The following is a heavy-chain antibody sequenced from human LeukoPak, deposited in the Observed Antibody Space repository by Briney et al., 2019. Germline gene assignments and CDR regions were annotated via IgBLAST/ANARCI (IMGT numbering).Heavy chain of an antibody. J-gene: IGHJ4*02. CDR2: ISSSSSYI. CDR3: ARDRAYYDSSGYYISWAFDY. D-gene: IGHD3-22*01. CDR1: GFTVSSNY. V-gene: IGHV3-21*01. Sequence: GGSLRLSCAASGFTVSSNYMSWVRQAPGKGLEWVSSISSSSSYIYYADSVKGRFTISRDNAKNSLYLQMNSLRAEDTAVYYCARDRAYYDSSGYYISWAFDYWGQGTLVTVSS.